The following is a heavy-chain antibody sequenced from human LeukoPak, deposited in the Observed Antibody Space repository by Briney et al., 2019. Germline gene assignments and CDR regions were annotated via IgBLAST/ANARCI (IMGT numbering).Heavy chain of an antibody. D-gene: IGHD3-10*01. J-gene: IGHJ4*02. CDR3: ARRLYGSGSSPFDY. CDR2: IYPGGSDT. CDR1: GYSFTSYW. Sequence: HGESLKISCKGSGYSFTSYWIGWVRQMPGKGLEWMGIIYPGGSDTRYSPSFQGQVTISADKPISTAYLQWSSLKASDTAMYYCARRLYGSGSSPFDYWGQGTLVTVSS. V-gene: IGHV5-51*01.